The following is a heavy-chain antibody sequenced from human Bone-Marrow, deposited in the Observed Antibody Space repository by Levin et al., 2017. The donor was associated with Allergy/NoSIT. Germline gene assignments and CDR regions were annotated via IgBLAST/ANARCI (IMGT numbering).Heavy chain of an antibody. J-gene: IGHJ6*02. CDR1: GFTFSSYW. CDR2: IKQDGSEK. CDR3: ARDRAAAPPRNYDYGMDV. Sequence: GGSLRLSCAASGFTFSSYWMSWVRQAPGKGLEWVANIKQDGSEKYYVDSVKGRFTISRDNAKNSLYLQMNSLRAEDTAVYYCARDRAAAPPRNYDYGMDVWGQGTTVTVSS. V-gene: IGHV3-7*01. D-gene: IGHD6-13*01.